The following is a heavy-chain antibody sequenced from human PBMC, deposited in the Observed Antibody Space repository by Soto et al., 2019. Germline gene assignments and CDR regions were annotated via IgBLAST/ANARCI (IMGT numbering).Heavy chain of an antibody. J-gene: IGHJ4*02. D-gene: IGHD6-19*01. CDR1: GFTFRSFA. V-gene: IGHV3-21*04. Sequence: EVQLVEFGGGLVKPGGSLRLSCAASGFTFRSFAMSWVRHAPGKGLEWVSSITSSSTYIYYADSVKGRFTISRDNAKNSLYLQMNSLRAEDTAVYYCARAPIGCGWFDDYWGQGTLVTVSS. CDR2: ITSSSTYI. CDR3: ARAPIGCGWFDDY.